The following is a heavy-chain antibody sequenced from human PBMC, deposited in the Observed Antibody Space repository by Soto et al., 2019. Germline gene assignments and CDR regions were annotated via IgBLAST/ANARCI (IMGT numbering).Heavy chain of an antibody. CDR2: INHSGST. CDR3: ARAAYGSGIDY. Sequence: QVQLQQWGAGLLKPSETLSLTCAVYGGSFSGYYWSRIRQPPGKGLEWIGEINHSGSTNYNPSLKSRVTISVDASKTQFSLKLSSVTAADTAVSYCARAAYGSGIDYWGQGTLVTVSS. D-gene: IGHD3-10*01. V-gene: IGHV4-34*01. J-gene: IGHJ4*02. CDR1: GGSFSGYY.